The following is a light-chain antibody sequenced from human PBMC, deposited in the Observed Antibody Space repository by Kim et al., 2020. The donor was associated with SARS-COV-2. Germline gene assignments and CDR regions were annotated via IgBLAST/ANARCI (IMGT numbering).Light chain of an antibody. J-gene: IGKJ2*03. CDR3: KKYGSSPNS. V-gene: IGKV3-20*01. CDR2: GAS. CDR1: QSVSSSY. Sequence: EIVLTQSPGTLSLSPGERATLSCRASQSVSSSYLAWYQQKPGQAPRLLIYGASSRATGIPDRFSGSGSGTDFTLTISRLEPEDFAVYYCKKYGSSPNSVGQGTELEI.